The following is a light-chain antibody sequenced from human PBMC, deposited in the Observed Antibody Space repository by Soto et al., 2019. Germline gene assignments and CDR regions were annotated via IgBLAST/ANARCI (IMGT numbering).Light chain of an antibody. J-gene: IGLJ1*01. CDR2: EAA. CDR3: VAGKNNRV. V-gene: IGLV2-8*01. Sequence: QSALTQPPSASGSPGQSVTISCTGIGGDVRDSNYVSWYQQYPGKAPKLMIYEAAQRPAGVPDRFSGSKSGDTASLTVSGLQGEDEAYYYCVAGKNNRVFGTGTKVTVL. CDR1: GGDVRDSNY.